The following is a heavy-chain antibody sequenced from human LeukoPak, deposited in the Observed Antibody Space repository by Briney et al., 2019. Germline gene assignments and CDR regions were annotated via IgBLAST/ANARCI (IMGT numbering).Heavy chain of an antibody. D-gene: IGHD4-23*01. CDR2: ISGNGVGT. V-gene: IGHV3-23*01. J-gene: IGHJ4*02. CDR1: GFTFSSYA. CDR3: AKRSGGNSGAFDY. Sequence: GGSLRLSCAASGFTFSSYAMSWVRQAPGKGLEWVSLISGNGVGTYYADSVKGRFTISRDNSKNTVYLRMNSLRAEDTAVYYCAKRSGGNSGAFDYWGQGTLVTVSS.